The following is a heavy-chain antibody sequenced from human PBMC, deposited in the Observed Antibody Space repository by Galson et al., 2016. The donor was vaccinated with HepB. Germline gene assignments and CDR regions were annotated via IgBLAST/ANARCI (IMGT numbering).Heavy chain of an antibody. CDR1: GFIFSGSA. J-gene: IGHJ4*02. Sequence: SLRLSCAASGFIFSGSAMHWVRQASGKGLEWLGRIRSKANSYATTYAASVKGRFTISRDDSKNTAYLQMNSLKTEETALYYCTRGFCSSTSCYANDYWGQGTLVTVSS. D-gene: IGHD2-2*01. CDR2: IRSKANSYAT. V-gene: IGHV3-73*01. CDR3: TRGFCSSTSCYANDY.